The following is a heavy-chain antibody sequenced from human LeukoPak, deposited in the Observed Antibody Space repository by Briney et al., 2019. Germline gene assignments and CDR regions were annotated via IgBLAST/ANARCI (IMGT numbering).Heavy chain of an antibody. J-gene: IGHJ6*03. CDR2: ISYDGSNK. V-gene: IGHV3-30*18. Sequence: GGSLRLSCAASGFTFSSYGMHWVRQAPGKGLEWVAVISYDGSNKYYADSVKGRFTISRDNSKNTLYLQMNSLRAEDTAVYYCAKGVFVVVPAAIAYMDVWGKGTTVTVSS. D-gene: IGHD2-2*02. CDR3: AKGVFVVVPAAIAYMDV. CDR1: GFTFSSYG.